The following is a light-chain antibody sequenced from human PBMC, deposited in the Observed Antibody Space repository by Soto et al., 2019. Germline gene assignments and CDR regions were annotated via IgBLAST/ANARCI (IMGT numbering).Light chain of an antibody. J-gene: IGKJ4*01. CDR3: QQYNNWPLT. CDR1: QSVSNN. V-gene: IGKV3D-15*01. Sequence: EIALTQSPGTLSLSPVERAKLSCSHSQSVSNNYLAWYQQKPGQAPRLLIYGASNRATGIPDRFSGSGSGTDFTLTISSLQSEDFAVYYCQQYNNWPLTFGGGPKVDIK. CDR2: GAS.